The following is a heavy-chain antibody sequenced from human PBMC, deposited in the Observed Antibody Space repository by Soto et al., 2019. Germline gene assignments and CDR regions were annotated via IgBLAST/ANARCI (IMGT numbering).Heavy chain of an antibody. CDR2: TSNGGST. D-gene: IGHD2-2*01. V-gene: IGHV4-31*03. J-gene: IGHJ4*02. CDR3: ARGGGRTKVAY. Sequence: QVQLQESGPGLVKPSQTLSLTCTVSGGSITSSGYYWSWIRQHPGEGLEWIGFTSNGGSTLYNPSPKRRVTIPVDTASNQCSLTLKSGTPADTAVSYCARGGGRTKVAYWVQGTLVTVSP. CDR1: GGSITSSGYY.